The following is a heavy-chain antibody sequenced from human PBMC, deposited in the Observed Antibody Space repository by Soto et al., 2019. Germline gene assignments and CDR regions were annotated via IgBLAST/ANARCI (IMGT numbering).Heavy chain of an antibody. J-gene: IGHJ4*02. V-gene: IGHV3-13*04. CDR2: IGIGGDT. CDR1: GFPFSTYD. CDR3: ARAAEVDHIDY. D-gene: IGHD3-9*01. Sequence: EVQLVESGGGLVQPGGSLRLSCAASGFPFSTYDMNWVRQTAGKGLEWVSAIGIGGDTYYADSVKGRFTVSRENAKNSWYLQMNSLRAGDTAVYYCARAAEVDHIDYWGQGTLVTVSS.